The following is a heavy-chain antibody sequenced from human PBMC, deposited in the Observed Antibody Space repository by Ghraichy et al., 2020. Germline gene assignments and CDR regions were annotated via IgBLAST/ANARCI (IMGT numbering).Heavy chain of an antibody. CDR2: INSIGSST. J-gene: IGHJ4*02. V-gene: IGHV3-74*01. CDR1: GFTFSSYG. Sequence: GGSLRLSCVASGFTFSSYGMHWVRQAPGNGLEWVSRINSIGSSTSYADSVKGRFTISRDNSKNTLYLQMNRLRAEDTAVYYCARRYYYDGSGYYHDLDYWGQGTLVTVSS. D-gene: IGHD3-22*01. CDR3: ARRYYYDGSGYYHDLDY.